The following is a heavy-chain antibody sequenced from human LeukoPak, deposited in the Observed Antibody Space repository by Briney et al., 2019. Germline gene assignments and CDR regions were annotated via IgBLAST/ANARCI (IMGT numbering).Heavy chain of an antibody. D-gene: IGHD6-19*01. CDR2: INHGGST. V-gene: IGHV4-34*01. CDR1: GGSFSGYY. J-gene: IGHJ6*03. Sequence: SETLSLTCAVYGGSFSGYYWSWIRQPPGKGLEWIGEINHGGSTNYNPSLKSRVTISVDTSKNQFSLKLSSVTAADTAVYYCARHLGIAVAGTILTYYYYYMDVWGKGTTVTISS. CDR3: ARHLGIAVAGTILTYYYYYMDV.